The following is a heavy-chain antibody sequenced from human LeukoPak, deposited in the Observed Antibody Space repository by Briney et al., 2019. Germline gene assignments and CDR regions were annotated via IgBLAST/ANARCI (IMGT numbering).Heavy chain of an antibody. CDR3: ARAPYGSATNNYYMDV. D-gene: IGHD3-10*01. V-gene: IGHV4-4*02. CDR2: IYYSGST. Sequence: PSETLSLTCAVSGGSISSSNWWSWVRQPPGKGLEWIGEIYYSGSTNYNPSLKSRVTISVDTSKNQFSLKLSSVTAADTAVYYCARAPYGSATNNYYMDVWGKGTTVTVSS. CDR1: GGSISSSNW. J-gene: IGHJ6*03.